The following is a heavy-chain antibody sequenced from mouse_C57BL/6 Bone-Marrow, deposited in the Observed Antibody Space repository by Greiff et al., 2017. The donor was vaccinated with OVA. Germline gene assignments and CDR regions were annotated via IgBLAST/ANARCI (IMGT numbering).Heavy chain of an antibody. V-gene: IGHV1-22*01. Sequence: EVQLQQSGPELVKPGASVKMSCKASGYTFTDYNMHWVKQSHGKSLEWIGYINPNNGGTSYNQKFKGKATLTVNKSSSTAYMELRSLTSEDSAVYYCAREMVTTFYAMDYWGQGTSVTVSS. CDR2: INPNNGGT. D-gene: IGHD2-2*01. CDR3: AREMVTTFYAMDY. CDR1: GYTFTDYN. J-gene: IGHJ4*01.